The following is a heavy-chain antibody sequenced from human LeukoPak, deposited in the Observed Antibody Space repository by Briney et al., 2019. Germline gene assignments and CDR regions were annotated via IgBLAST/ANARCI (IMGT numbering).Heavy chain of an antibody. D-gene: IGHD1-26*01. CDR3: GRQGYTASYYFLDY. CDR2: IYTAGTT. J-gene: IGHJ4*02. CDR1: GGSINSYY. Sequence: PSETLSLTCTVSGGSINSYYWGWVRQAAGKGPEWIGRIYTAGTTSYSPSLKSRLTMSVDTSKNQFSLNLRSVTAADTALYYCGRQGYTASYYFLDYWSQGTLATVSS. V-gene: IGHV4-4*07.